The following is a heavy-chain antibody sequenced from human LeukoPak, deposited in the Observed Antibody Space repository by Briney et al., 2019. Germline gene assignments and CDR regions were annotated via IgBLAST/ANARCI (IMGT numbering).Heavy chain of an antibody. CDR1: GFTFSSYA. CDR2: ISGSGGST. V-gene: IGHV3-23*01. J-gene: IGHJ4*02. D-gene: IGHD1-26*01. Sequence: GGSPRLSCAASGFTFSSYAMSWVRQAPGKGLEWVSAISGSGGSTYYADSVKGRFTISGDNSKNTLYLQMNSLRAEDTAVYYCAKKGATTGDFDYWGQGTLVTVSS. CDR3: AKKGATTGDFDY.